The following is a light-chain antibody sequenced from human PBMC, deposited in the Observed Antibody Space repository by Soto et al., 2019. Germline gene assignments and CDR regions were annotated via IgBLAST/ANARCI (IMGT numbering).Light chain of an antibody. J-gene: IGKJ1*01. Sequence: IVMTQSPATLSVSPGERSTLSCSASQSVSSNLAWYQHKPGQAPRLLIYGASSRATGIPARFSGSGSGTEFTLTISSLQSEDFAVYYCQQYDNWPRTFGQGTKVDIK. CDR3: QQYDNWPRT. CDR2: GAS. V-gene: IGKV3-15*01. CDR1: QSVSSN.